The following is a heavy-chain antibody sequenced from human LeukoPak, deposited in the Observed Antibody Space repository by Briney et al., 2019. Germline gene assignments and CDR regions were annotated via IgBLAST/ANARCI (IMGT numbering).Heavy chain of an antibody. CDR1: GGTFSSYA. J-gene: IGHJ3*02. CDR2: IIPMFETA. CDR3: ARGMARIHDAFDI. D-gene: IGHD5-24*01. Sequence: GASVKVSCKASGGTFSSYAISWVRQAPGQGLAWMGGIIPMFETATYAQEFQGRVTITADESTSTAYMELSSLRSEDTALYYCARGMARIHDAFDIWGKGTMVTVSS. V-gene: IGHV1-69*13.